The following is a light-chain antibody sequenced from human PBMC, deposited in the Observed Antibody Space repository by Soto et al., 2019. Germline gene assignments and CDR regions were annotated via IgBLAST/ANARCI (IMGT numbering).Light chain of an antibody. V-gene: IGKV1-5*03. CDR1: QSISSW. CDR3: QQYKSFSLT. J-gene: IGKJ4*01. CDR2: KTS. Sequence: DIPMTQSPSTLSASVGDRVSITCRASQSISSWLAWYQQKPGKAPKLLIYKTSNLESGVPSRFSGSGSGTEFSLTISSLQPDDFATYYCQQYKSFSLTFGGGTKVDIK.